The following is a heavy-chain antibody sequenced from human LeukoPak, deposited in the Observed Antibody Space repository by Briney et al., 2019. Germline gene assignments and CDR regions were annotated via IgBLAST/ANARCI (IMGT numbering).Heavy chain of an antibody. V-gene: IGHV3-74*01. CDR3: ARGYSSSYRIDY. D-gene: IGHD6-6*01. Sequence: PGGPLRLSCAASGFTFSIYWMHWVCQGPGKGLVWVSRINTDGSSTTYADSVKGRFTISRDNAKNTLYLQMNSLSAEDTAVYYCARGYSSSYRIDYWGQGTLVTVSS. J-gene: IGHJ4*02. CDR1: GFTFSIYW. CDR2: INTDGSST.